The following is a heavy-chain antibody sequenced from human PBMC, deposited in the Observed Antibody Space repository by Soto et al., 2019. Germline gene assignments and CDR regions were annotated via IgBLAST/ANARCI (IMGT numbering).Heavy chain of an antibody. D-gene: IGHD3-22*01. Sequence: QVQLQQWGAGLLKPSETLSLTCAVSGGSFSGYYWSWIRQPPGKGLEWIGEIDHSGSTSYNPSLKSRFSMSGDTSNKQSSLNLNSVTAAHTAVYFCARRITKIVVVFDYWGQGTLVTVSS. CDR1: GGSFSGYY. J-gene: IGHJ4*02. V-gene: IGHV4-34*01. CDR2: IDHSGST. CDR3: ARRITKIVVVFDY.